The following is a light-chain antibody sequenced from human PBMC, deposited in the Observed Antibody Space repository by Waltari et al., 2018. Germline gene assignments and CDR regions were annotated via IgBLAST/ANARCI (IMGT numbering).Light chain of an antibody. CDR3: SSYTSSSTIYV. V-gene: IGLV2-14*01. CDR1: SSDVGGYNY. CDR2: DVS. J-gene: IGLJ1*01. Sequence: QSALTQPASVSGSPGQSITISCTATSSDVGGYNYVSWYQQHPGKAPKLMIYDVSNRPSGVSNRFSGSKSGNTASLTISGLQAEDEADYYCSSYTSSSTIYVFGTGTKVTVL.